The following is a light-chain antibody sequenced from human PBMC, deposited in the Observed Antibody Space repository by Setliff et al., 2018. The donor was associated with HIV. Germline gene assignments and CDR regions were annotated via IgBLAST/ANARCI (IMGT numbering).Light chain of an antibody. Sequence: QSVLTQPRSVSGSPGQSVTISCTGTSSDVGGYNYVSWYQQHPGKAPKLMIYDVSKRPSGVPDRFSGSKSGNTASLTISGLQAEDEVDYYCCSYAGSYIHVVFGGGTKVTVL. J-gene: IGLJ2*01. CDR1: SSDVGGYNY. CDR3: CSYAGSYIHVV. V-gene: IGLV2-11*01. CDR2: DVS.